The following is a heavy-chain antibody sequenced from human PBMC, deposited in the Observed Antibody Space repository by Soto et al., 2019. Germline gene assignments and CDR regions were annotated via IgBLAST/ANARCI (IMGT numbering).Heavy chain of an antibody. J-gene: IGHJ5*02. D-gene: IGHD3-9*01. CDR1: GCSISSYY. CDR2: IYYSGST. CDR3: ARVRYDILTGYYGTPPLNWFDP. V-gene: IGHV4-59*01. Sequence: PSETLSLTCTVSGCSISSYYWSWIRQPPGKGLEWIGYIYYSGSTNYNPSLKSRVTISVDTSKNQFSLKLSSVTAADTAVYYCARVRYDILTGYYGTPPLNWFDPWGQGTLVTVSS.